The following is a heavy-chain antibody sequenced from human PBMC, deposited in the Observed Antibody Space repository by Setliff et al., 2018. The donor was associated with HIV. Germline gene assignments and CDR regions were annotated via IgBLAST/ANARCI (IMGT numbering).Heavy chain of an antibody. V-gene: IGHV3-23*01. J-gene: IGHJ4*02. CDR2: ISGHSVTT. CDR1: GFTFSSFA. CDR3: ARQISFGLAPDDGTKSGFEYFDY. D-gene: IGHD2-8*01. Sequence: GSLRLSCAASGFTFSSFAVSWVRQAPGKGPEWVSSISGHSVTTYYADSVKGRFTVSRDNSKNSLSLQMRGLRAEDTAVYYCARQISFGLAPDDGTKSGFEYFDYWGQGTLVTVSS.